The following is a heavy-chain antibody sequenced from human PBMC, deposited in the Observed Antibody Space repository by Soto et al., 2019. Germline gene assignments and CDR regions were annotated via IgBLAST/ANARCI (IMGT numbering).Heavy chain of an antibody. CDR3: ARVKSITIFGVVIINGMNV. CDR1: GYTFTSYD. Sequence: ASVKVSCKASGYTFTSYDINWVRQATGQGLEWMGWMNPNSGNTGYAQKFQGRVTMTRNTSISTAYMELSSLRSEATAVYYCARVKSITIFGVVIINGMNVWGQGNTVTVAS. V-gene: IGHV1-8*01. J-gene: IGHJ6*02. D-gene: IGHD3-3*01. CDR2: MNPNSGNT.